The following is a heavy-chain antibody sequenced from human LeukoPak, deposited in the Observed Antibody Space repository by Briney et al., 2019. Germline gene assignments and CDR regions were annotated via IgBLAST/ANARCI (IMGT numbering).Heavy chain of an antibody. V-gene: IGHV1-46*01. Sequence: GASVKVSCKASGYSFTNYYMHWVRQAPGQGLEWMGTINPRDGSTTYTQKFQGRVTVTRGTSTSTVYMDLSSLRSEDTAVYYCATSTGYDVLTGYQEDHYYFDYWGQGTLVTVSS. CDR3: ATSTGYDVLTGYQEDHYYFDY. CDR1: GYSFTNYY. D-gene: IGHD3-9*01. CDR2: INPRDGST. J-gene: IGHJ4*02.